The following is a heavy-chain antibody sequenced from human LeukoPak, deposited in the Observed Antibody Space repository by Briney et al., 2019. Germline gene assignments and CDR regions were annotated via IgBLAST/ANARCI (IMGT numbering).Heavy chain of an antibody. CDR3: ARTSNGDYWTEGAFDI. CDR1: GGSISTSAYY. D-gene: IGHD4-17*01. CDR2: IYYSGNT. Sequence: SETLSLTCIVSGGSISTSAYYWGWIRQPPGEGLQWIGSIYYSGNTYYNSSLKSRVTISVDRSKNQFSLKLSSVTAADTAVYYCARTSNGDYWTEGAFDIWGQGTMVTVSS. J-gene: IGHJ3*02. V-gene: IGHV4-39*07.